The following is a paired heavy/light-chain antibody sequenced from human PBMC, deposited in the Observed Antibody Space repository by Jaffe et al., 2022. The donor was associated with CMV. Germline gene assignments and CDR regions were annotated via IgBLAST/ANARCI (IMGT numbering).Heavy chain of an antibody. J-gene: IGHJ4*02. Sequence: QVQLQESGPGLVKPSETLSLSCTVSGVYLTSYYWSWIRQSPGKGLEWIGYVYYSGRTKYNPSLKSRVTMSVDTSKNQFSLKLTSVTAADTAVYYCARRRLNYYDNSDYYYYFDYWGQGTQVTVSS. V-gene: IGHV4-59*08. CDR3: ARRRLNYYDNSDYYYYFDY. CDR2: VYYSGRT. D-gene: IGHD3-22*01. CDR1: GVYLTSYY.
Light chain of an antibody. V-gene: IGKV1-5*03. J-gene: IGKJ2*01. Sequence: DIQMTQSPSTLSASVGDRVTITCRASENINRWLAWYQLKPGKAPNLLIYQASSLESGVPSRFSGSGSGTEFTLTVSSLQPDDFATYYCQQYNSDPATFGQGTKVEIK. CDR3: QQYNSDPAT. CDR1: ENINRW. CDR2: QAS.